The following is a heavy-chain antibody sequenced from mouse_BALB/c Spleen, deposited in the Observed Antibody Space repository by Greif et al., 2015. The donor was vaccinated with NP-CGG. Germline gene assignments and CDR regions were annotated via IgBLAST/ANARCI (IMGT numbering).Heavy chain of an antibody. J-gene: IGHJ2*01. CDR3: AYGNYFDY. CDR1: GFNIKDYY. Sequence: VQLQQSGAELVRPGALVKLSCKASGFNIKDYYMHWVKQRPEQGLEWIGWIDPENGNTIYDPKFQGKASITADTSSNTAYLQLSSPTSEDTAVYYCAYGNYFDYWGQGTTLTVSS. D-gene: IGHD2-1*01. CDR2: IDPENGNT. V-gene: IGHV14-1*02.